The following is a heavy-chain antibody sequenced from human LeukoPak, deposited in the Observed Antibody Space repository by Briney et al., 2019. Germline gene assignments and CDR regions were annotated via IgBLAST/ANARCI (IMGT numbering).Heavy chain of an antibody. V-gene: IGHV4-39*01. D-gene: IGHD2-2*02. J-gene: IGHJ4*02. CDR3: ARHNYCSSTSCYTSSSGWSLPWFDY. CDR1: GGSISSSSYY. CDR2: IYYSGST. Sequence: SETLSLTCTVSGGSISSSSYYWGWIRQPPGKGLEWIGSIYYSGSTYYNPSLKSRVTISVDTSKNQFSLKLSSVTAADTAVYYCARHNYCSSTSCYTSSSGWSLPWFDYWGQGTLVTVSS.